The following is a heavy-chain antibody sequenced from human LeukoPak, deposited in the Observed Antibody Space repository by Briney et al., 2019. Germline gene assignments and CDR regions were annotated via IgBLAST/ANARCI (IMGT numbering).Heavy chain of an antibody. D-gene: IGHD6-13*01. J-gene: IGHJ4*02. V-gene: IGHV4-31*03. CDR2: IYYSGST. Sequence: TLSLTCTVSGGSISSGGYYWSWIRQHPGKGLEWIGYIYYSGSTYYNPSLKSRVTISVDTSKNQFSLKLSPVTAADTAVYYCARANVRIAAAGTLDYWGQGTLVTVSS. CDR1: GGSISSGGYY. CDR3: ARANVRIAAAGTLDY.